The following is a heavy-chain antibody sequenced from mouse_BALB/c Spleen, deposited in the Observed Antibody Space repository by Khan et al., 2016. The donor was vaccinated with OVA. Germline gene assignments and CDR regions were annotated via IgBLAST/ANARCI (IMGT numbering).Heavy chain of an antibody. CDR2: ISYSGVT. CDR3: ARGNYYGYYFDY. J-gene: IGHJ2*01. V-gene: IGHV3-2*02. Sequence: VQLKESGPGLVKPSQSLSLTCTVTGYSITSGYAWNWIRQFPGNKLEWMGYISYSGVTNYTPSLKSRISITRDTYKNPFFLQLNSVTTEDTATYSCARGNYYGYYFDYWGQGTTLTVSS. D-gene: IGHD1-1*01. CDR1: GYSITSGYA.